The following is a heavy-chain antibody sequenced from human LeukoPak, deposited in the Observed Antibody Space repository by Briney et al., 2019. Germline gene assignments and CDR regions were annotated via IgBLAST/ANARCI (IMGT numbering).Heavy chain of an antibody. V-gene: IGHV4-59*01. J-gene: IGHJ6*03. CDR1: GCSISSSY. CDR2: INHSGST. CDR3: ARATNDAWNAHDTGGLYYMYV. Sequence: PSETLSLTCTVSGCSISSSYWTWIRQPPGKGLEWIGNINHSGSTRYNPSLKSRVTIFLDMSKNQISLELHSLTATDTAVYYCARATNDAWNAHDTGGLYYMYVWGKGTTVIVSS. D-gene: IGHD3-3*01.